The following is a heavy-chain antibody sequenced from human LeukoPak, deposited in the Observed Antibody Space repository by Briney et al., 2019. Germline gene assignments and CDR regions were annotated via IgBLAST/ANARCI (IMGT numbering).Heavy chain of an antibody. D-gene: IGHD3-10*01. Sequence: PGGSLRLSCAASRFTFSSYAMHWVRQAPGKGLEWVAVISYDGSNKYYADSVKGRFTISRDNSKNTLYLQMNSLRAEDTAVYYCARDGGEYYFDYWGQGTLVTVSS. CDR2: ISYDGSNK. CDR3: ARDGGEYYFDY. V-gene: IGHV3-30*04. J-gene: IGHJ4*02. CDR1: RFTFSSYA.